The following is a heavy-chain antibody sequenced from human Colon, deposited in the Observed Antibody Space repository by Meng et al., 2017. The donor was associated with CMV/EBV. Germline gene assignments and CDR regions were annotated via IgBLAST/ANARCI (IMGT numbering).Heavy chain of an antibody. Sequence: YTFTSYDINWVRQATGQGLEWMGWMNPNSGNTGYAQKFQGRVTITRNTSISTAYMELSSLRSEDTAVYYCARGAAGGSYYGDWFDPWGQGTLVTVSS. CDR2: MNPNSGNT. CDR3: ARGAAGGSYYGDWFDP. D-gene: IGHD1-26*01. CDR1: YTFTSYD. V-gene: IGHV1-8*03. J-gene: IGHJ5*02.